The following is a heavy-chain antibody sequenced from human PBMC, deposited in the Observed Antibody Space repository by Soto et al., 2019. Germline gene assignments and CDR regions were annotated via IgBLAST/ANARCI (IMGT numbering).Heavy chain of an antibody. CDR1: GFTFGSYA. V-gene: IGHV3-23*01. D-gene: IGHD2-15*01. CDR3: AKGAGSVCSGGSCYFQPPDS. CDR2: IDGSGRNT. Sequence: GGSLRLSCAASGFTFGSYAMSWVRQAPGKGLEWVSSIDGSGRNTYYADSVKGRFTISRDNLKNTVSVQMNGLRVEDTALYFCAKGAGSVCSGGSCYFQPPDSWGQGNLVTVSS. J-gene: IGHJ4*02.